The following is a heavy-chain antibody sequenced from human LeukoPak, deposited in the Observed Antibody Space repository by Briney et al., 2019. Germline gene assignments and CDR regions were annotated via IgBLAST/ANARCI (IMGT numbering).Heavy chain of an antibody. D-gene: IGHD1-1*01. CDR2: IYLGDTT. CDR1: GGSISSYY. V-gene: IGHV4-38-2*02. CDR3: GSNWSDFDY. J-gene: IGHJ4*02. Sequence: SETLSLTCTVSGGSISSYYWGWIRQPPGQGLEWIASIYLGDTTYYKPSLKSRLTISVDTSKNQLSLTLSSVTAADTAVYYCGSNWSDFDYWGRGTLVTVSS.